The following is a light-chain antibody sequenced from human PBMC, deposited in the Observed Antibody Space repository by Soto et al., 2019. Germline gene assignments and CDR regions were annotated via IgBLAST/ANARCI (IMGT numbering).Light chain of an antibody. J-gene: IGKJ5*01. CDR2: AVS. CDR1: QGISNY. CDR3: QQYNNWPPVT. V-gene: IGKV1-39*01. Sequence: DIHMTQSPSSLSASVGDRVTIICRASQGISNYLNWYQQRPGKAPQLLIYAVSTLQSGVPSRFSGSGSGTDFTLTISSLQPEDFAVYYCQQYNNWPPVTFGQGTRLEIK.